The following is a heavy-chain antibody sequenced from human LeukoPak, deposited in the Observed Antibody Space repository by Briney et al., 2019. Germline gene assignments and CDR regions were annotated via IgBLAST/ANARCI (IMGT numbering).Heavy chain of an antibody. CDR3: ARASYSYDINGWVPFDY. CDR1: GGSISSYY. D-gene: IGHD3-22*01. V-gene: IGHV4-4*07. Sequence: SETLSLTCTVSGGSISSYYWSWIRQPAGKGLEWIGRIYTSGSTNYNPSLKSRVTMSVDTSKNQFSLKLSSVTAADTAVYYCARASYSYDINGWVPFDYWGQGTLVTVSS. CDR2: IYTSGST. J-gene: IGHJ4*02.